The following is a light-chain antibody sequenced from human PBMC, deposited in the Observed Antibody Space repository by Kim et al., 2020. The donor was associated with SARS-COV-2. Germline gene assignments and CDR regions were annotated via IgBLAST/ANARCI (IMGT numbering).Light chain of an antibody. CDR3: SSYTTSSTLV. CDR1: SSDVGAYNV. CDR2: DVN. V-gene: IGLV2-14*03. J-gene: IGLJ2*01. Sequence: GQPITYACPGASSDVGAYNVLSWYQQHPGEAPKLMFYDVNNRPSGVSNRFSGSKSGKTASLTICGLQAEDEGDYYCSSYTTSSTLVFGGGTQLTVL.